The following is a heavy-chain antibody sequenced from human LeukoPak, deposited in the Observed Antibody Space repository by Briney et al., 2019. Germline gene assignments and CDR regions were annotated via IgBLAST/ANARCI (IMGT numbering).Heavy chain of an antibody. CDR1: GGSISSYY. V-gene: IGHV4-59*08. J-gene: IGHJ4*02. CDR3: ASGYGSGSYPLDY. CDR2: IYYSGST. Sequence: SETLSLTCTVSGGSISSYYWSWIRQPPGKGLEWIGYIYYSGSTNCNPSLKSRVTISVDTSKNQFSLKLSSVTAADTAVYYCASGYGSGSYPLDYWGQGTLVTVSS. D-gene: IGHD3-10*01.